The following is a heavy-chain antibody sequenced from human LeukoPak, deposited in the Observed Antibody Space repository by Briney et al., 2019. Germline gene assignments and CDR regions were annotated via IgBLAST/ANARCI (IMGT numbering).Heavy chain of an antibody. CDR1: GGSITGYY. V-gene: IGHV4-59*01. Sequence: SETLSLTCTVSGGSITGYYWSWIRQPPEKGLEWIGYIYYSGSTNYNPSLRSRVTISVDTSKNQFSLNLRSVTAADTAVYYCARAVGGQFDYWGQGTLVTVSS. CDR3: ARAVGGQFDY. J-gene: IGHJ4*02. D-gene: IGHD3-16*01. CDR2: IYYSGST.